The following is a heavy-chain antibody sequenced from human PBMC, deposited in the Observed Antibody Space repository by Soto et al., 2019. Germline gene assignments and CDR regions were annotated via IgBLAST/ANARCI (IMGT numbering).Heavy chain of an antibody. Sequence: AETLSLTCTVSGGSISTYSWSWIRQPRGTGLEWIGYIYNSRSTNYNPSLKSRVTISLDTSKNQFSLKLSSATAADTAVYYCARLVVVSAVRRTYYFDFWGQGTLVTVSS. CDR1: GGSISTYS. D-gene: IGHD2-2*01. J-gene: IGHJ4*02. CDR2: IYNSRST. CDR3: ARLVVVSAVRRTYYFDF. V-gene: IGHV4-59*08.